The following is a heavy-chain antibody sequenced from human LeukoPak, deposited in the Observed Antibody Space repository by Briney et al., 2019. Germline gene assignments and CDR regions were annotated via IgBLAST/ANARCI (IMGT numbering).Heavy chain of an antibody. J-gene: IGHJ4*02. CDR3: AREHYNYYDNSGSIDY. CDR2: IRSSGSYI. D-gene: IGHD3-22*01. V-gene: IGHV3-21*01. Sequence: GGSLRLSCAASGFTFSSYSMDWVRQAPGKGLEWVSSIRSSGSYIYSADSVKGRFTISRDNAKNSLYLQMNSLRAEDTAVYYCAREHYNYYDNSGSIDYWGQGTLVTVSS. CDR1: GFTFSSYS.